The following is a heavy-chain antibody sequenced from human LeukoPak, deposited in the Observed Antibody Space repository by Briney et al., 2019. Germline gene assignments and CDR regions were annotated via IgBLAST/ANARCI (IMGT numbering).Heavy chain of an antibody. D-gene: IGHD1-26*01. CDR1: GGSISSGGYY. CDR2: IYYSGST. J-gene: IGHJ6*02. CDR3: ARDSGREEGMDA. Sequence: SETLSLTCTVSGGSISSGGYYWSWIRQHPGKGLEWIGYIYYSGSTYYNPSLKSRVTISVDTSKNQFSLKLSSVTAADTAVYYCARDSGREEGMDAWGQGTTVTVSS. V-gene: IGHV4-31*03.